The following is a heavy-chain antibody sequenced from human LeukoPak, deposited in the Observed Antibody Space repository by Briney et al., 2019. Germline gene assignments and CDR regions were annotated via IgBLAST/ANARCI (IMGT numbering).Heavy chain of an antibody. D-gene: IGHD1-26*01. J-gene: IGHJ4*02. CDR3: ARESSGSYLDY. CDR1: GFTFNGFW. V-gene: IGHV3-7*03. Sequence: PGGSLRLSCAASGFTFNGFWMSWVRQAPGKGLEWVANIKQDGSDIYYLGSVRGRFTISRDNAKNSLYLQMNSLRAEDTALYYCARESSGSYLDYWGQGTLVTVSS. CDR2: IKQDGSDI.